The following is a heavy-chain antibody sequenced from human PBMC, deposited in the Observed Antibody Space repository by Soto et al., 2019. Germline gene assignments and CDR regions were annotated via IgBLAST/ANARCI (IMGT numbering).Heavy chain of an antibody. J-gene: IGHJ3*01. D-gene: IGHD3-22*01. CDR2: IGIGSSTK. CDR1: GFTFRNYG. CDR3: ARDQLYYNDISGRPLNAFDV. Sequence: PGVSLRLSCAASGFTFRNYGRNWVRQAPGKGLEWVSYIGIGSSTKYYADSVKGRFTISRDNAKNSLYLQMNSLRAEDTAVYYCARDQLYYNDISGRPLNAFDVWGQGTMVTVSS. V-gene: IGHV3-48*01.